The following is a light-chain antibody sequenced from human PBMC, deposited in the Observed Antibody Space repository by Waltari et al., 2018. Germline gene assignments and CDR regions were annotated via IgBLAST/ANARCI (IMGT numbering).Light chain of an antibody. CDR1: QDIDRY. CDR3: QHNYRTPT. V-gene: IGKV1-39*01. J-gene: IGKJ4*01. Sequence: DVQVTQSPSSLSASVGDSVTITCRTSQDIDRYLIWYQQKPGNAPKLLIYAASYLQSGVPSRFSGSGSGTDFSLTISSLQPEDFAVYYCQHNYRTPTFGGGTKVEVK. CDR2: AAS.